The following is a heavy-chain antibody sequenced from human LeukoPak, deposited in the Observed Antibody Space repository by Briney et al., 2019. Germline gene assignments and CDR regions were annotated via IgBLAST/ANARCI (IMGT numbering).Heavy chain of an antibody. V-gene: IGHV4-59*01. CDR3: AREYWGFYFDY. Sequence: PSETLSLTCTVSGGSISSYYWSWIRQPPGKGLEWIGCIYYSGSTNYNPSLKSRVTISADTSKNQFSLKLSSVTAADTAVYYCAREYWGFYFDYWGQGTLVTVSS. CDR1: GGSISSYY. D-gene: IGHD2-8*02. J-gene: IGHJ4*02. CDR2: IYYSGST.